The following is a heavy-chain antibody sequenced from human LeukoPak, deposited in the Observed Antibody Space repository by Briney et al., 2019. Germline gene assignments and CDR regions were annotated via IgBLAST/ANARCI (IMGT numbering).Heavy chain of an antibody. CDR2: IGTAGDT. D-gene: IGHD5-18*01. J-gene: IGHJ6*02. V-gene: IGHV3-13*01. Sequence: GGSLRLSCAASGFTFSSYDMHWVRHATGKGLEWVSAIGTAGDTYYPGSVKGRFTISRENAKNSLYLQMNSLRAGDTAVYYCAGAYSYGYIRSYYGMDVWGQGTTVTVSS. CDR3: AGAYSYGYIRSYYGMDV. CDR1: GFTFSSYD.